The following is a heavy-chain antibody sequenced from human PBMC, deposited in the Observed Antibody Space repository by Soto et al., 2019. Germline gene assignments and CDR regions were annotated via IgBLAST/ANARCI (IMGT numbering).Heavy chain of an antibody. CDR3: VTDTYCGGDCYSEYFQH. V-gene: IGHV3-64D*09. CDR1: GFTFSSYA. Sequence: GGSLRLSCSASGFTFSSYAMHWVRQAPGKGLEYVSAISSNGGSTYYADSVKGRFTISRDNSKNTLYLQMSSLRAEDTAVYSCVTDTYCGGDCYSEYFQHWGQGTLVTVSS. D-gene: IGHD2-21*02. CDR2: ISSNGGST. J-gene: IGHJ1*01.